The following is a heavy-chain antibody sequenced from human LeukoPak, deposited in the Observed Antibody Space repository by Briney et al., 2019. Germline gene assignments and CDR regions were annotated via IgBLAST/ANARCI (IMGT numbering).Heavy chain of an antibody. Sequence: PGGSLRLSCAASGFTFSNYGIHWVRQAPGKGLEWVAFIPHDRNKRNYADSVKGRFTVSRDISKNTLYLQMSSLRAEDTAVYYCLLAARDYWGQGTLVTVSS. CDR2: IPHDRNKR. D-gene: IGHD6-25*01. CDR1: GFTFSNYG. J-gene: IGHJ4*02. CDR3: LLAARDY. V-gene: IGHV3-30*02.